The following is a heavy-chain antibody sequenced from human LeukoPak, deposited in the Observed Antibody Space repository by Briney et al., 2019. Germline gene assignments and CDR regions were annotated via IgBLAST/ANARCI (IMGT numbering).Heavy chain of an antibody. CDR3: ASGHDYDSSVDY. J-gene: IGHJ4*02. D-gene: IGHD3-22*01. Sequence: PGGSLRLSCAASGFTVSSNYMSWVRQAPGKGLEWVSVIYSGGSTYYADSVKGRFTISRDNSTNTVDLQMNSLRAEHTAVYNCASGHDYDSSVDYWGQGTLVTVSS. V-gene: IGHV3-66*01. CDR1: GFTVSSNY. CDR2: IYSGGST.